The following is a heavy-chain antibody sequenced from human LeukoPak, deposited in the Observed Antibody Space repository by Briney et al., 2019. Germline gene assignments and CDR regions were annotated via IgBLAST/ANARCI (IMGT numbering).Heavy chain of an antibody. J-gene: IGHJ4*02. V-gene: IGHV4-4*07. Sequence: SETLSLTCTVSGGSISSYYWSWIRQPAGKGLEWIGRIYSDGSTNYNPSLKSRVTISVDKSKNQFSLKLSSVTAADTAVYYCARERGTGLFDYWGQGTLVTVSS. CDR3: ARERGTGLFDY. CDR1: GGSISSYY. D-gene: IGHD3/OR15-3a*01. CDR2: IYSDGST.